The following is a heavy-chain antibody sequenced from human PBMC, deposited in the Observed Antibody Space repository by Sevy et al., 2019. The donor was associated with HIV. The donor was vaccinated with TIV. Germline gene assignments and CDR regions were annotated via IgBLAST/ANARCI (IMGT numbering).Heavy chain of an antibody. D-gene: IGHD1-26*01. V-gene: IGHV3-30*15. Sequence: GGSLRLSCAASGFTFNSHGFHWVRQAPGKGLEWVALISYDVRIKYYADSVKGRFIISRDDARNTLYLQMSGLRADDTAVYYWGREGGYTVAGSPGNFWGQGTLVTVSS. CDR3: GREGGYTVAGSPGNF. CDR1: GFTFNSHG. J-gene: IGHJ4*02. CDR2: ISYDVRIK.